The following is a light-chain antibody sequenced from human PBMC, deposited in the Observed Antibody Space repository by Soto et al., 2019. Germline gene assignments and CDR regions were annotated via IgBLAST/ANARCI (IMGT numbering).Light chain of an antibody. CDR3: ISYTSRDTLI. J-gene: IGLJ2*01. CDR2: DVS. Sequence: QSVLTQPASVSGSPGQSITIACTGTSSDVGGYNYVCWYQQYPDKVPKLIIYDVSSRPSGISNRFSGSKSGNTASLTISGLQTEYEADYYCISYTSRDTLIFGGGTKVTVL. V-gene: IGLV2-14*01. CDR1: SSDVGGYNY.